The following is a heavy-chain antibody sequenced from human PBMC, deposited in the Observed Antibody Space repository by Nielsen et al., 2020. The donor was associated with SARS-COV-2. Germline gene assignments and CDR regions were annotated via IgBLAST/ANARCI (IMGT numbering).Heavy chain of an antibody. CDR3: AITYSGWPYSWFDP. CDR1: GGSISSSSYY. V-gene: IGHV4-39*01. Sequence: SETLSLTCTVSGGSISSSSYYWGWLRQPPGKGLEWIGSIYYSGSTYYNPSLKSRVTISVDTSKNQFPLKLSSVTAADTAVYYCAITYSGWPYSWFDPWGQGTLVTVSS. CDR2: IYYSGST. J-gene: IGHJ5*02. D-gene: IGHD6-19*01.